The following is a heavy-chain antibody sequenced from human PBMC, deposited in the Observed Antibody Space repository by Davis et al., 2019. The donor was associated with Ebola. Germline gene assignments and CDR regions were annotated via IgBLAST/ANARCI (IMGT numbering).Heavy chain of an antibody. V-gene: IGHV5-51*01. J-gene: IGHJ4*02. CDR1: GYSFTSYW. CDR3: ARHPHDYGDYPSLIVDY. D-gene: IGHD4-17*01. CDR2: IYPGDSDT. Sequence: GESLKISCKGSGYSFTSYWIGWVRQMPGKGLEWMGIIYPGDSDTRYSPSFQGQVTISADKSISTAYLQWSSLKASDTAMYYCARHPHDYGDYPSLIVDYWGQGTLVTVSS.